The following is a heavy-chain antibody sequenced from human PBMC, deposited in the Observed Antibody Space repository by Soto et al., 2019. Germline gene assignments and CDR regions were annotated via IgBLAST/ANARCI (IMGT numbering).Heavy chain of an antibody. V-gene: IGHV3-23*01. Sequence: GGSLXLSCAASGFTFSSYAMSWVRQAPGKGLEWVSAISGSGGSTYYADSVKGRFTISRDNSKNTLYLQMNSLRAEDTAVYYCAKDYSWVPSEEIGFDPWGQGTLVTVSS. D-gene: IGHD2-15*01. J-gene: IGHJ5*02. CDR1: GFTFSSYA. CDR2: ISGSGGST. CDR3: AKDYSWVPSEEIGFDP.